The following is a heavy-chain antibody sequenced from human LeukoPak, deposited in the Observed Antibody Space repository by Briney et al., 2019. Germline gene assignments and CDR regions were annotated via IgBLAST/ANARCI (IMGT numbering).Heavy chain of an antibody. Sequence: SVKVSCKASGGTFSSYAISWVRQAPGQGLEWMGGIIPIFGTANYAQKFQGRVTITTDESTSTAYMELSSLRSEDTAVCYCARASQYYYDSSGYYYLYYFDYWGQGTLVTVSS. D-gene: IGHD3-22*01. CDR1: GGTFSSYA. V-gene: IGHV1-69*05. CDR2: IIPIFGTA. CDR3: ARASQYYYDSSGYYYLYYFDY. J-gene: IGHJ4*02.